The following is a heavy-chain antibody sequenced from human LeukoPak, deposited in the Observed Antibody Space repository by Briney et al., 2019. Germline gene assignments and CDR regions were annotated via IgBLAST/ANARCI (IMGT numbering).Heavy chain of an antibody. Sequence: SETLSLTCTVSGGPISSSSYYWGWIRQPPGKGLEWIGSIYYSGSTYYNPSLKSRVTISVDTSKNQFSLKLSSVTAADTAVYYCARYMVIPSYWFDPWGQGTLVTVSS. J-gene: IGHJ5*02. CDR2: IYYSGST. D-gene: IGHD2-8*01. CDR3: ARYMVIPSYWFDP. CDR1: GGPISSSSYY. V-gene: IGHV4-39*01.